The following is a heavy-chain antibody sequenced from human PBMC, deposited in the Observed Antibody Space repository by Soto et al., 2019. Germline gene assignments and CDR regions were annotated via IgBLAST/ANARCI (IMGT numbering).Heavy chain of an antibody. CDR3: GTGSSWTKVES. CDR2: IIPIFGPA. V-gene: IGHV1-69*01. Sequence: QVQLVQSGAEVKKPGSSVKVSCKASGGTLSRSAISWVRQAPGQGLEWMGGIIPIFGPAIYAQKFRGRVSIIADESTRTAYMEMSSLRSDDTAVYYYGTGSSWTKVESWGQGTLVTVSS. J-gene: IGHJ4*02. CDR1: GGTLSRSA. D-gene: IGHD6-13*01.